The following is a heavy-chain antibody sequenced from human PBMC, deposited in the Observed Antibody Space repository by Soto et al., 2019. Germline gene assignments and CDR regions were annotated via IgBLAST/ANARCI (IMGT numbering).Heavy chain of an antibody. V-gene: IGHV5-10-1*01. Sequence: PGESLKISCKGSGYSFTSYWISWVRQMPGKGLEWMGRIDPSDSYTNYSPSFQGHVTISADKSISTAYLQWSSLKASDTAMYYCARVRVGATFNYYYGMDVWGQGTTVTVS. D-gene: IGHD1-26*01. CDR2: IDPSDSYT. CDR3: ARVRVGATFNYYYGMDV. CDR1: GYSFTSYW. J-gene: IGHJ6*02.